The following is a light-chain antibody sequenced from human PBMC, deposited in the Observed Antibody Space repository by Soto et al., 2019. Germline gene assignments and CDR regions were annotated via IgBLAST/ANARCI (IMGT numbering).Light chain of an antibody. CDR2: EGS. CDR3: CSYAASSTFV. J-gene: IGLJ1*01. CDR1: SSDVGSYNL. V-gene: IGLV2-23*01. Sequence: QSVLAQPASVSGSPGQSITISCTGTSSDVGSYNLVSWYQQPPGTAPKLIIYEGSKRPSGVSDRFSGSKSGNTASLTISGLQAEDEADYYCCSYAASSTFVFGTGTKVTVL.